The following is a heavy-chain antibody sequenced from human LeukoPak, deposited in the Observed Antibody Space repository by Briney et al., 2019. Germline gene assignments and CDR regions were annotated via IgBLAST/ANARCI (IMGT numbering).Heavy chain of an antibody. V-gene: IGHV1-8*01. D-gene: IGHD6-13*01. J-gene: IGHJ4*02. CDR1: GYTFTSYD. CDR3: ARDPTIAAAERGDY. Sequence: ASVKVSCKASGYTFTSYDINWVRQATGQGLEWMGWMNPNSGNTGYAQKFQGRVTMTRNTSISTAYMELSSLRSEDTAVYYCARDPTIAAAERGDYWGQGTLVTVSS. CDR2: MNPNSGNT.